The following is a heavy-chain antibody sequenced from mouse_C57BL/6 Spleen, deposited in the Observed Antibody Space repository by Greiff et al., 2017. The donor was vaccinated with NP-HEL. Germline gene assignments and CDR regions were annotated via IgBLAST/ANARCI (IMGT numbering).Heavy chain of an antibody. CDR2: ISDGGSYT. J-gene: IGHJ2*01. CDR1: GFTFSSYA. CDR3: ARGGGLLPFDY. V-gene: IGHV5-4*03. Sequence: EVKVEESGGGLVKPGGSLKLSCAASGFTFSSYAMSWVRQTPEKRLEWVATISDGGSYTYYPDNVKGRFTISRDNAKNNLYLQMSHLKSEDTAMYYCARGGGLLPFDYWGQGTTLTVSS. D-gene: IGHD2-1*01.